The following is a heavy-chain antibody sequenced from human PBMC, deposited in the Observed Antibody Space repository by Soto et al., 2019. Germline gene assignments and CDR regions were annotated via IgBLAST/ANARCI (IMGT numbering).Heavy chain of an antibody. CDR3: ARRGFWSGSTSYYGMDV. CDR1: GGSISNFY. CDR2: IDYSGST. Sequence: SETLSLTCTVSGGSISNFYWTWIRQPPGKGLEFIGYIDYSGSTYYNPSLKSRVTISVDTSKNQFSLKLSSVTAADTAVCYCARRGFWSGSTSYYGMDVWGQGTTVTVSS. V-gene: IGHV4-59*04. D-gene: IGHD3-3*01. J-gene: IGHJ6*02.